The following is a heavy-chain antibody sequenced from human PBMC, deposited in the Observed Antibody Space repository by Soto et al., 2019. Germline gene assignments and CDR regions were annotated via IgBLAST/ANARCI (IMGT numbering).Heavy chain of an antibody. CDR1: CGSISSSNW. Sequence: PSETLSLTCAVSCGSISSSNWWSWVRQPPGRGLEWIGEIYHSGSTNYSPSLKSRVTISVDKSKNQFSLKLSSVTAADTAVYYCATTNYYGSGSFWFDPWGQGTLVTVSS. CDR2: IYHSGST. J-gene: IGHJ5*02. D-gene: IGHD3-10*01. V-gene: IGHV4-4*02. CDR3: ATTNYYGSGSFWFDP.